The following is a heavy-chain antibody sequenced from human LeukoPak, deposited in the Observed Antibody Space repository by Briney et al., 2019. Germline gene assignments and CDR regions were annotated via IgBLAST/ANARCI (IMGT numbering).Heavy chain of an antibody. J-gene: IGHJ4*02. V-gene: IGHV3-33*08. CDR1: EFTFSSFW. D-gene: IGHD1-26*01. CDR2: IWYDGSVT. CDR3: ARHGSGRNNFDPLDH. Sequence: PGGSLRLSCEASEFTFSSFWMHWVRQAPGKGLEWVAIIWYDGSVTYYEDSVKGRFTISRDNSKSTLYLQMDSLRAEDTAVYYCARHGSGRNNFDPLDHWGQGTLVTVSS.